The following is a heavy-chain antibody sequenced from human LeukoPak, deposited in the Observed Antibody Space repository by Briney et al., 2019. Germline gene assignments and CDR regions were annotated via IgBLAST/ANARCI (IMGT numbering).Heavy chain of an antibody. J-gene: IGHJ5*02. CDR2: IFYSGST. V-gene: IGHV4-39*07. Sequence: PSGTLSLTCTVSGGSISSSSYYWGWIRQPPGKGLEYIGSIFYSGSTYYNPSLKSRVTISVDKSKNQFSLKLSSVTAADTAVYYCAKAMVRGVNWFDPWGQGTLVTVSS. CDR1: GGSISSSSYY. D-gene: IGHD3-10*01. CDR3: AKAMVRGVNWFDP.